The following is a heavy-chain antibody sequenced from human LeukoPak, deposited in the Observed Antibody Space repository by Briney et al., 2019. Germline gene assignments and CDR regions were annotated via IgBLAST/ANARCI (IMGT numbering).Heavy chain of an antibody. D-gene: IGHD4-17*01. CDR2: INPNSGGT. CDR3: ARDLKRSTVTTSFDP. Sequence: ASVKVSCKASGYTFTGYYMHWVRQAPGQGPEWMGWINPNSGGTNYAQKFQGRVTMTRDTSISTAYMELSRLRSDDTAVYYCARDLKRSTVTTSFDPWGQGTLVTVSS. CDR1: GYTFTGYY. V-gene: IGHV1-2*02. J-gene: IGHJ5*02.